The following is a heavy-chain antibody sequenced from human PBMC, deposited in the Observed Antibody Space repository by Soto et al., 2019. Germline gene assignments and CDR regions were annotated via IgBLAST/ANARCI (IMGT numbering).Heavy chain of an antibody. CDR3: ARETYGDYPDY. J-gene: IGHJ4*02. Sequence: SETLSLTCTVSGGSISSYYWSWIRQPPGKGLEWIGYIYYSGSTNYNPSLKSRVTISVDTSKNQFSLKLSSVTAADTAVYYCARETYGDYPDYWGQGTPVTVSS. CDR1: GGSISSYY. CDR2: IYYSGST. V-gene: IGHV4-59*01. D-gene: IGHD4-17*01.